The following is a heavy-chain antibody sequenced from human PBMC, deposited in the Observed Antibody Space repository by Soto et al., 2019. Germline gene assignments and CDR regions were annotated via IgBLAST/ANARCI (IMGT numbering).Heavy chain of an antibody. D-gene: IGHD2-21*01. CDR1: GFTFSRYS. CDR3: AREVVLTEWYFDN. V-gene: IGHV3-30-3*01. Sequence: QVHLMESGGGVVQPGGSLRLPYVTSGFTFSRYSMHWFRQAPGKGLEWVAVTSSDGGTKFYADSVKGRFTVSRDNSKNTLYLQMNSLRPEDTALYYCAREVVLTEWYFDNWGQGILVTVSS. CDR2: TSSDGGTK. J-gene: IGHJ4*02.